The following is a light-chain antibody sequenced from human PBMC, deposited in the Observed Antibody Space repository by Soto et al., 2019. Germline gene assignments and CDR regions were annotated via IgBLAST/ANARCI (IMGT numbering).Light chain of an antibody. V-gene: IGKV1-27*01. CDR3: QKYNSALGTLT. J-gene: IGKJ4*01. Sequence: DVQMTQSPSSLAASVGDRVTITCRASHGIGNYLAWYQQRPGKVPKLLIYAASTLQSGVPSRFSGSGSGTDVTLTITSLQPEDVATYYCQKYNSALGTLTFGGGTKVEI. CDR2: AAS. CDR1: HGIGNY.